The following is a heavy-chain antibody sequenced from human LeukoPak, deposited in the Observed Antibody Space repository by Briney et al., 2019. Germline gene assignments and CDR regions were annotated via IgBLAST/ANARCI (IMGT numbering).Heavy chain of an antibody. D-gene: IGHD3-3*01. CDR3: VRGGYDFSSVYPYVMGV. J-gene: IGHJ6*02. CDR2: ISSSGSTI. Sequence: PGGSLRLSGAASGFTFSDYYMSWIRQAPGKGLEWVSYISSSGSTIYYADSVKGRFTISRDNDKNSVFLQINGLRGEDTAVYYCVRGGYDFSSVYPYVMGVWGQGTTVIVSS. CDR1: GFTFSDYY. V-gene: IGHV3-11*01.